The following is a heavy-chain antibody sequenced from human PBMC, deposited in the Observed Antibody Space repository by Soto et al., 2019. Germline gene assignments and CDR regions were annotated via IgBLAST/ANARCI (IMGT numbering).Heavy chain of an antibody. CDR1: GFTFSSYG. D-gene: IGHD4-17*01. Sequence: HVQLVESGGGVVQPGRSLRLSCAASGFTFSSYGMHWVRQAPGKGLEWVAVISYDGSNKYYADSVKGRFTISRDNSKNTLYLQMNSLRAEDTAVYYCAKDFEATVVSSLDYWGQGTLVTVSS. CDR2: ISYDGSNK. V-gene: IGHV3-30*18. CDR3: AKDFEATVVSSLDY. J-gene: IGHJ4*02.